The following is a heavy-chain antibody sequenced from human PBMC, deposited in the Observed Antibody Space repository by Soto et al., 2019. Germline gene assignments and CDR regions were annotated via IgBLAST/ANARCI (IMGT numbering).Heavy chain of an antibody. V-gene: IGHV3-33*01. CDR1: GFTFSSYG. D-gene: IGHD4-17*01. Sequence: GGSLRLSCAASGFTFSSYGMHWVRQAPGKGLEWVAVIWYDGSNKYYADSVKGRFTISRGNSKNTLYLQMNSLRAEDTAVYYCARDPGGDYALDYWGQGTLVTVSS. CDR2: IWYDGSNK. J-gene: IGHJ4*02. CDR3: ARDPGGDYALDY.